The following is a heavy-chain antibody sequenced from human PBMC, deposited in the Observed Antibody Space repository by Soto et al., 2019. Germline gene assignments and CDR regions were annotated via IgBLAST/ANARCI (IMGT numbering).Heavy chain of an antibody. CDR3: ARDLGSSWYPEYFQH. CDR2: ISSSSSTI. CDR1: GCTISSYS. Sequence: PGGSLRLSWAASGCTISSYSRSWVRQAPGKGLEWVSYISSSSSTIYYADSVKGRFTISRDNAKNSLYLQMNSLRAEDTAVYYCARDLGSSWYPEYFQHWGQGTLVTVSS. D-gene: IGHD6-13*01. J-gene: IGHJ1*01. V-gene: IGHV3-48*01.